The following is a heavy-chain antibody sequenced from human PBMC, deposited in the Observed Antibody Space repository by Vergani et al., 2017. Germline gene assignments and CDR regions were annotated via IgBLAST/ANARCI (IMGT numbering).Heavy chain of an antibody. V-gene: IGHV3-9*01. CDR1: GFKFDEYA. CDR3: AKDLGTSSGGGWFDP. CDR2: ISWNSNSI. D-gene: IGHD6-6*01. J-gene: IGHJ5*02. Sequence: EVELEEFGGGLAQPGMSLRLSCAASGFKFDEYAMHWVRQAPGKGLEWVAGISWNSNSIGYADSVKGRFTISRDNAKNSLYLQMNSLRAEDTALYYCAKDLGTSSGGGWFDPWGQGTLVTVSS.